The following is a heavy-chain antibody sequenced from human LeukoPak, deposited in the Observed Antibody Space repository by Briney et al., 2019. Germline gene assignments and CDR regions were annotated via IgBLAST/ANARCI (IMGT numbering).Heavy chain of an antibody. CDR3: ARGPYCSSSSPIPCAFDI. J-gene: IGHJ3*02. CDR1: GGSISSGSSY. CDR2: IYTSGST. Sequence: PSETLSLTCTVSGGSISSGSSYWSWIRQPAGTGLEWIGRIYTSGSTNYNPSLKSRVTISVDTSKNQFPLKLSSVTAADTAVYYCARGPYCSSSSPIPCAFDIWGQGTMVTVSS. D-gene: IGHD2-2*01. V-gene: IGHV4-61*02.